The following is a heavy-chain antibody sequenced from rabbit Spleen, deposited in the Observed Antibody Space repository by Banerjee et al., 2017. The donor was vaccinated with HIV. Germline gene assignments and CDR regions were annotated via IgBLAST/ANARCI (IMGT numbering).Heavy chain of an antibody. CDR2: INAVTAKP. V-gene: IGHV1S45*01. CDR1: GFSFSDRDV. CDR3: ARDLLGVIGWNFCL. Sequence: QEQLVESGGGLVQPEGSLTLTCKASGFSFSDRDVMCWVRQAPGKGLEWIACINAVTAKPVYATWAKGRFTISRTSSTTVTLRMTSLTAADRATYFCARDLLGVIGWNFCLWGQGTLVTVS. J-gene: IGHJ4*01. D-gene: IGHD1-1*01.